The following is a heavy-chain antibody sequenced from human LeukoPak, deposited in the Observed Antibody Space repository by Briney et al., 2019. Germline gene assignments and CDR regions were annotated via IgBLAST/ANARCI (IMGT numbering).Heavy chain of an antibody. CDR3: ARGLSRCSSGNCYEPNWLDS. CDR1: GGSFSNFG. V-gene: IGHV1-69*05. Sequence: GASVKVSCKASGGSFSNFGFNWVRQTPGQRREWMGGIIPIIGTASYAQKFQGRVTITMDESTSTVYMELSSLRSEDTAVFYCARGLSRCSSGNCYEPNWLDSWGQGTLVTVSS. CDR2: IIPIIGTA. D-gene: IGHD2-2*01. J-gene: IGHJ5*01.